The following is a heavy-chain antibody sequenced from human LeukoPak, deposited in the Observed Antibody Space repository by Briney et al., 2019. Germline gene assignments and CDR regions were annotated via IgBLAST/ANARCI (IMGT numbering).Heavy chain of an antibody. J-gene: IGHJ4*02. D-gene: IGHD3-16*01. CDR3: ARDVPGGRDDY. CDR2: IYYSGLT. Sequence: SETLSLTCTVSGGSVSSSSYYWAWIRQPPGKGLEWIGSIYYSGLTNYSPSLKSRVTISLDTSKNQFSLNINFVTAADTAVYYCARDVPGGRDDYWGQGTLVTVSS. CDR1: GGSVSSSSYY. V-gene: IGHV4-39*07.